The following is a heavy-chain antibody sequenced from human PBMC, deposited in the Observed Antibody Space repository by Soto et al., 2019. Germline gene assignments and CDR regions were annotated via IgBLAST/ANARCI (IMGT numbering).Heavy chain of an antibody. J-gene: IGHJ4*02. D-gene: IGHD3-22*01. V-gene: IGHV1-18*04. CDR3: ARVIHDSSGYGY. CDR2: INTYNGHT. CDR1: GYTFTSYG. Sequence: GASVKVSCKASGYTFTSYGIYWVRQAPGQGLEWMGWINTYNGHTNYAQKLQGRVTTTTDTSTSTAYMELRSLRSDDTAVYYCARVIHDSSGYGYWGQGTLVTVSS.